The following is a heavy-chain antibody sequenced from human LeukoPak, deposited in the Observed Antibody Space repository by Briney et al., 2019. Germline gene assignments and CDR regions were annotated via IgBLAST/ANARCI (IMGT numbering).Heavy chain of an antibody. CDR1: GFTFISYA. D-gene: IGHD5-18*01. Sequence: GGSLRLSCASSGFTFISYAMSWVRQAPGKGREWVSAISGSGCSTYYADSVKGRFTISRDNSKNTLYLQMNSLRAEDTAVYYCAKGKEYSYGYVYWGQGTLVTVSS. V-gene: IGHV3-23*01. J-gene: IGHJ4*02. CDR3: AKGKEYSYGYVY. CDR2: ISGSGCST.